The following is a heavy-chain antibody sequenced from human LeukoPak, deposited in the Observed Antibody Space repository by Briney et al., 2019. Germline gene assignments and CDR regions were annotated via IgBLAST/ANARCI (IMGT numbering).Heavy chain of an antibody. CDR3: ARDVPPGYYYDSSGYYYPDY. CDR1: GFTFSSYA. D-gene: IGHD3-22*01. Sequence: GRSLRLSCAASGFTFSSYAMHWVRQAPGKGLEWVAVISYDGSNKYYADSVKGRFTISRDNSKNTLYLQMNSLGAEDTAVYYCARDVPPGYYYDSSGYYYPDYWGQGTLVTVSS. CDR2: ISYDGSNK. J-gene: IGHJ4*02. V-gene: IGHV3-30-3*01.